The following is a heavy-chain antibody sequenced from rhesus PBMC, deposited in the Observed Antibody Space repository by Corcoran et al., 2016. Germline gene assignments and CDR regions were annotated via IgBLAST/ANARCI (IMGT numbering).Heavy chain of an antibody. Sequence: QVQLQESGPGVVKPSETLSLTCAVSGGSIRDSYRWSWIRQPPGKGLEWIGYIYGSITSTNYNPSLKSRVTISKDTSKNQFSLKLSSVTAADTAVYYCARIYSSGPDYWGQGVLVTVSS. CDR3: ARIYSSGPDY. D-gene: IGHD6-31*01. J-gene: IGHJ4*01. V-gene: IGHV4S10*01. CDR2: IYGSITST. CDR1: GGSIRDSYR.